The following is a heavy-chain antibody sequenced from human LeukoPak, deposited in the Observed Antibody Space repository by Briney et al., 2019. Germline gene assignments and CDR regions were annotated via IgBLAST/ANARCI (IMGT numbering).Heavy chain of an antibody. Sequence: SETLSLTCTVSGGSISSSSYYWGWIRQPPGKGLEWIGSIYYSGSTYYNPSLKSRVTISVDKSKNQFSLKLSSVTAADTAVYYCATTTIRLGYWGQGTLVTVSS. D-gene: IGHD1-26*01. V-gene: IGHV4-39*07. CDR2: IYYSGST. J-gene: IGHJ4*02. CDR3: ATTTIRLGY. CDR1: GGSISSSSYY.